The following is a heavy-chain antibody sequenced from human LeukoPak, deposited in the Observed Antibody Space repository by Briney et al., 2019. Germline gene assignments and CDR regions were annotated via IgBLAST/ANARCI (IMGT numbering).Heavy chain of an antibody. CDR3: AIDAVAPEAADCSGCSCYAPKYYYYYGMDV. D-gene: IGHD2-15*01. CDR2: SSNSSSYI. Sequence: GGALILSCAASGFSFSSYSLNWVRQDPAEGLEGVSSSSNSSSYIYYADSAMRRFTISRDYANNSLYLQMNSLRAEDTAVYYCAIDAVAPEAADCSGCSCYAPKYYYYYGMDVWGQGTTVTVSS. V-gene: IGHV3-21*01. CDR1: GFSFSSYS. J-gene: IGHJ6*02.